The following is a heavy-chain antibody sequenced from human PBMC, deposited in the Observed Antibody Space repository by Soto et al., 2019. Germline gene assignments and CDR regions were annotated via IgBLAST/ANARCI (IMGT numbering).Heavy chain of an antibody. CDR3: ATRRRRGYYDSSGTRATGYYFDY. Sequence: QVQLQQWGAGLLKPSETLSLTCAVYGGSFSGYHWTWIRQPPGKGLEWIGEINHGGGTNYTPSLKSRVTISVDTSKNQFSLRLSSVTAADTAVYYCATRRRRGYYDSSGTRATGYYFDYWGQGTLVTVSS. CDR1: GGSFSGYH. V-gene: IGHV4-34*01. CDR2: INHGGGT. D-gene: IGHD3-22*01. J-gene: IGHJ4*02.